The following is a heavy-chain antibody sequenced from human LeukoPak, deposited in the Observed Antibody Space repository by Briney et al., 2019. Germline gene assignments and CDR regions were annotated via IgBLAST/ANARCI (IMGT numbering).Heavy chain of an antibody. Sequence: GESLKISCKGSGYSFTSYWIGWVRQMPGKGLEWMGIIDPGDSDTRYSPSFQGQVTISADKSISTAYLQWSSLKASDTAMYYCARSGPRAQTFNYGVGYFDYWGQGTLVTVSS. V-gene: IGHV5-51*01. CDR2: IDPGDSDT. CDR1: GYSFTSYW. J-gene: IGHJ4*02. CDR3: ARSGPRAQTFNYGVGYFDY. D-gene: IGHD3-16*01.